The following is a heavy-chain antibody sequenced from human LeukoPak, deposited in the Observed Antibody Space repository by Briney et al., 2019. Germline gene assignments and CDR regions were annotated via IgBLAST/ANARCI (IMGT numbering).Heavy chain of an antibody. D-gene: IGHD2-15*01. J-gene: IGHJ4*02. CDR3: AKGGLGYCSGGSCYSFDY. V-gene: IGHV3-23*01. CDR1: GFTFSSYS. CDR2: ISDSGANT. Sequence: GGSLRLSCAASGFTFSSYSMSWVRQAPGKGLEWVSIISDSGANTYYADSVRGRFTISRDNSKNTLYLQMNSLRAEDTAVYYCAKGGLGYCSGGSCYSFDYWGQGTLVTVSS.